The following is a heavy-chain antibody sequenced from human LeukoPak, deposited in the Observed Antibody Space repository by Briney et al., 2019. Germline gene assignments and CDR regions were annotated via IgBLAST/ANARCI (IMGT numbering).Heavy chain of an antibody. D-gene: IGHD6-25*01. Sequence: PPETLSLTCTVSGGSISSSSYCWGWIRQPPGKGLEGIGSIYYSGSTYYNPSRKSRITISVDTDKNQFSLKLSSVPAADTAVYYCARGLRPAGTYYYYYYMDVWGKGTTVTVSS. V-gene: IGHV4-39*07. CDR1: GGSISSSSYC. J-gene: IGHJ6*03. CDR3: ARGLRPAGTYYYYYYMDV. CDR2: IYYSGST.